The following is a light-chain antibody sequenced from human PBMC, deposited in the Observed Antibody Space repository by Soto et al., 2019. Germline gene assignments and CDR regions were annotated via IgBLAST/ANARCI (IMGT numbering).Light chain of an antibody. CDR3: RQYGRSLGFA. V-gene: IGKV3-20*01. J-gene: IGKJ4*01. CDR1: QSVSSNF. CDR2: GAS. Sequence: EIVLTQTPGTLSLSPGERGTLSCRASQSVSSNFLAWYQEKPGQAPRLLIYGASSRATGIPDRFSGSGSGTDFALTISRLEPEDFAVYYCRQYGRSLGFAFGGGTNVEIK.